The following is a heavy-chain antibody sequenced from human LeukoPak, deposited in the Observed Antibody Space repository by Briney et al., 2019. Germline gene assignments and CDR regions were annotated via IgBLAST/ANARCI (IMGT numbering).Heavy chain of an antibody. CDR3: AKNYYDSSGLFDY. J-gene: IGHJ4*02. CDR2: ISSSSSYI. V-gene: IGHV3-21*01. D-gene: IGHD3-22*01. Sequence: PGGSLRLSCAASGFTFNSYSMNWVRQAPGKGLEWVSSISSSSSYIYYADSVKGRFTISRDNAKNSLHLQMNSLRGEDTAVYYCAKNYYDSSGLFDYWGQGTLVIVSS. CDR1: GFTFNSYS.